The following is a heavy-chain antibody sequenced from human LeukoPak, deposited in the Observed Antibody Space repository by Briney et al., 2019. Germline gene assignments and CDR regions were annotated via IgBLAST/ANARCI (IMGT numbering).Heavy chain of an antibody. V-gene: IGHV5-51*01. CDR1: GYSFTSYW. D-gene: IGHD3-9*01. Sequence: PGESLKISCKGSGYSFTSYWIGWVRQMPGKGLEWMGIIYPGDSDTRYSPSFQGQVTISADKSISTAYLQWSSLKASDTAMYYCARGPLLRYFDPQFDHWGQGTLVTVSS. CDR2: IYPGDSDT. J-gene: IGHJ4*02. CDR3: ARGPLLRYFDPQFDH.